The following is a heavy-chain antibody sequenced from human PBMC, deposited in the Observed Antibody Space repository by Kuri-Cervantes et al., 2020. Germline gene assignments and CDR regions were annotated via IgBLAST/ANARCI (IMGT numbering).Heavy chain of an antibody. J-gene: IGHJ3*02. V-gene: IGHV1-24*01. Sequence: ASVKVSCKVSGYTLTELSMHWVRQAPGKGLEWMGGFDPEDGETIYAQKFQGRVTMTEDTSTDTAYMELSSLRSEDTAVYYCAKHSLYCSGGSCYHDAFDIWGQGTMVTVSS. CDR3: AKHSLYCSGGSCYHDAFDI. CDR2: FDPEDGET. D-gene: IGHD2-15*01. CDR1: GYTLTELS.